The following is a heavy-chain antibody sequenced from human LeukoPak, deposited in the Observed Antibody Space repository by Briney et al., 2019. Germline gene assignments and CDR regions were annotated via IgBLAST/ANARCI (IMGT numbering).Heavy chain of an antibody. CDR2: INHNGST. D-gene: IGHD2-8*01. J-gene: IGHJ3*02. CDR1: GGSFSGYY. V-gene: IGHV4-34*01. CDR3: ARTGVVLMVYAQRAFDI. Sequence: PSETLSLTCAVYGGSFSGYYWSWIRQPPGKGLEWIGEINHNGSTNYNPSLKSRVTISVDTSKNQFSLKLSSVTAADTAVYYCARTGVVLMVYAQRAFDIWGQGTMVTVSP.